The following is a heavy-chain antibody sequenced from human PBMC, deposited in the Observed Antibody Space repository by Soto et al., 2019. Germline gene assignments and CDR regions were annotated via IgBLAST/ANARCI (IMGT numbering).Heavy chain of an antibody. CDR1: GFTFSNHW. CDR2: INGDETST. CDR3: VRDRGYTFGSAFDP. V-gene: IGHV3-74*01. J-gene: IGHJ5*02. D-gene: IGHD5-18*01. Sequence: GSLRLSCAASGFTFSNHWMHWVRQSPGQGLVWVSRINGDETSTDYADSVQDRFIISRDNTKNTVYLQMNSLKGEDTAVYYCVRDRGYTFGSAFDPWGQGTLVTVSS.